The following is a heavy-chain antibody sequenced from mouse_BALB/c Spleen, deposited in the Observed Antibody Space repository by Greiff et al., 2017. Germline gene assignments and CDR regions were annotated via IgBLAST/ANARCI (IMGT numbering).Heavy chain of an antibody. Sequence: EVKLVESGGGLVQPGGSRKLSCAASGFPFSSFGMHWVRQAPEKGLEWVSYISSGSSTIYFADTVKGRFTISRDNPKNTLFLQMTSLRSEDTAMYYCARGIGGLYYYAMDYWGQGTSVTVSS. CDR1: GFPFSSFG. CDR3: ARGIGGLYYYAMDY. D-gene: IGHD3-1*01. CDR2: ISSGSSTI. J-gene: IGHJ4*01. V-gene: IGHV5-17*02.